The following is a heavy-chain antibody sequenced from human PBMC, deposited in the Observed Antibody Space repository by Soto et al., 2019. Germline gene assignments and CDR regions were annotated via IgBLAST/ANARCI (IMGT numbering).Heavy chain of an antibody. CDR1: GGTFSSYA. Sequence: SVKVSCKASGGTFSSYAISWVRQAPGQGLEWMGGIIPIFGTANYAQTFQGRVTINADESTSTAYMELRSLRSEDTAVYYCASRTYTGSYYEGNWFDPWGQGTPVPVYS. V-gene: IGHV1-69*13. CDR2: IIPIFGTA. CDR3: ASRTYTGSYYEGNWFDP. D-gene: IGHD1-26*01. J-gene: IGHJ5*02.